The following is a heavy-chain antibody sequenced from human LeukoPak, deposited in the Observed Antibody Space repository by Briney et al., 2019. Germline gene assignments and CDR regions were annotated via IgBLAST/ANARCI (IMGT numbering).Heavy chain of an antibody. J-gene: IGHJ4*02. D-gene: IGHD5-18*01. CDR2: ISYDGSNK. CDR1: GFTFSSYA. Sequence: PGRSLRLSCAASGFTFSSYAMHWVRQAPGKGLEWVAVISYDGSNKYYADSVKGRFTISRDNSKNTLYLQMNSLRAEDTAVYYCAKDPRGYTYGQSFDYWGQGTLVTVSS. V-gene: IGHV3-30-3*01. CDR3: AKDPRGYTYGQSFDY.